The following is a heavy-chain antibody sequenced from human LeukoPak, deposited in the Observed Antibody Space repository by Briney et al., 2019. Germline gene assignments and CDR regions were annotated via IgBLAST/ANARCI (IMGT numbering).Heavy chain of an antibody. Sequence: ASVKVSCKASGYTFTGYYMHWVRQAPGQGLEWMGWINPNSGGTNYAQKFQGRVTMTRDTSISTAYMELSRLRSDDTAVYYCARELYYDSSGYYYPGNYWGQGTLVTVSS. J-gene: IGHJ4*02. V-gene: IGHV1-2*02. D-gene: IGHD3-22*01. CDR3: ARELYYDSSGYYYPGNY. CDR2: INPNSGGT. CDR1: GYTFTGYY.